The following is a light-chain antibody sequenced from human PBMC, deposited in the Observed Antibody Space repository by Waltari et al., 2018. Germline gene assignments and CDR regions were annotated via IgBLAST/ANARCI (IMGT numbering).Light chain of an antibody. CDR1: HSIGGR. CDR3: HHSDSLPYS. CDR2: YAS. J-gene: IGKJ2*03. V-gene: IGKV6-21*01. Sequence: EIVLTQSPEFQSVTLKEKVTITCRASHSIGGRLHWYQQKPDQSPKILIKYASQSFSGVPSRFSGSGSGTYFTITIDVLEAEDAATYYCHHSDSLPYSFGQGTKLEIK.